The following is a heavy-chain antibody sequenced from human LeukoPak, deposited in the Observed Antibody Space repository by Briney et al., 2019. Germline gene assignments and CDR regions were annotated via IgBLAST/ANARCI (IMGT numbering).Heavy chain of an antibody. V-gene: IGHV5-51*01. CDR1: GYTFSNYW. J-gene: IGHJ4*02. CDR3: ARSRDSSGYYYLI. D-gene: IGHD3-22*01. Sequence: GESLKISCEASGYTFSNYWIGWVRQMSGKGLEWMGIIYPDDSDTKYSPSFQGQVTISADKSISTAYLQWSSLKASDTAMHYCARSRDSSGYYYLIWGQGTLVTVSS. CDR2: IYPDDSDT.